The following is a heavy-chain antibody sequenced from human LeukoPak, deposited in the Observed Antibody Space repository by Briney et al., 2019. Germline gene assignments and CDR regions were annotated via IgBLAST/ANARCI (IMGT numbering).Heavy chain of an antibody. CDR2: VIPNFGTP. CDR1: GGNFNNYA. J-gene: IGHJ5*02. D-gene: IGHD5-12*01. V-gene: IGHV1-69*05. Sequence: SVKVSCKASGGNFNNYATSWLRQAPGQGLEWMGSVIPNFGTPNYAQKFQGRATITTDSSTTTAYLDLSSLKSDDTAVYYCASGGRYSGYATWFAPWGQGTLVIV. CDR3: ASGGRYSGYATWFAP.